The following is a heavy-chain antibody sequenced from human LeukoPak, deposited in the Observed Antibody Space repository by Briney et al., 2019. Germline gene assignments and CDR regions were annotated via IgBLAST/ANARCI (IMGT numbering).Heavy chain of an antibody. CDR2: IYTSGST. J-gene: IGHJ4*02. D-gene: IGHD3-16*01. V-gene: IGHV4-4*07. Sequence: SETLSLTCTVSGGSISGYHWSWIRQAAGKGLEWIGRIYTSGSTKYHPSLKSRVTMSVDTSKNQISLKLSSVTAADTAVYYCARAALMTTPTTDVYYFDYWGQGTLVTVSS. CDR3: ARAALMTTPTTDVYYFDY. CDR1: GGSISGYH.